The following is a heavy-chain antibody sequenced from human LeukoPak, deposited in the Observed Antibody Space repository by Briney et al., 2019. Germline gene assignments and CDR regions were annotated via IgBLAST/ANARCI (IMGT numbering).Heavy chain of an antibody. CDR1: GFTFSSYA. V-gene: IGHV3-23*01. CDR3: AKDQRRGYCSSTSCYIDY. D-gene: IGHD2-2*02. Sequence: GGSLRLSCAASGFTFSSYAMTWVRQAPGKGLEWVSAISGSADSTYYADSVKGRFPISRDNSKNTLYLQMKSLRAEDTAVYYCAKDQRRGYCSSTSCYIDYWGQGTLVTVSS. J-gene: IGHJ4*02. CDR2: ISGSADST.